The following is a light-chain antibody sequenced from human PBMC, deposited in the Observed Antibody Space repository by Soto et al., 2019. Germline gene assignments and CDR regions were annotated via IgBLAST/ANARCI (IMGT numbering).Light chain of an antibody. CDR2: DAS. V-gene: IGKV1-33*01. Sequence: DIQLTQSPSSLSASVGDRVTITCQAGQDISNYLNWYQQKPGKAPKLLIYDASNLETGVTSRFSGSGSGTDFTFTISSLQPEDIATYYCQQYDNLPLTFGGGTQVDI. J-gene: IGKJ4*01. CDR1: QDISNY. CDR3: QQYDNLPLT.